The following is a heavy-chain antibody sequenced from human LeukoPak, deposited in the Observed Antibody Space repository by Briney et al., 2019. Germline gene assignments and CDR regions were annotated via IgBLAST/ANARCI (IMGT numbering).Heavy chain of an antibody. D-gene: IGHD3-22*01. CDR2: IIPIFGTA. J-gene: IGHJ4*02. V-gene: IGHV1-69*05. CDR3: ASQPYYYDSSGYSHAEDY. Sequence: SVKVSCKASGGTFSSYAISWVRQAPGQGLEWMGGIIPIFGTANYAQKFQGRVTITTDESTSTAYMELSSLRSEDTAVYYCASQPYYYDSSGYSHAEDYWGQGTLVTVSS. CDR1: GGTFSSYA.